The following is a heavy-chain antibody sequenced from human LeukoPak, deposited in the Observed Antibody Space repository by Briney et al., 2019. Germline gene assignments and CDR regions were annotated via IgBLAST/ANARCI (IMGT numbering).Heavy chain of an antibody. V-gene: IGHV4-59*08. CDR3: ARGTAAALEY. CDR2: IYYSGIT. Sequence: PSETLSLTCTVSGGSISSYFWNWIRQPPGKGLEWIGYIYYSGITNYNPSLKSRVTISVDTSKNRFSLKLTSVTAADTAVYYCARGTAAALEYWGQGTLVTVSS. CDR1: GGSISSYF. J-gene: IGHJ4*02. D-gene: IGHD6-13*01.